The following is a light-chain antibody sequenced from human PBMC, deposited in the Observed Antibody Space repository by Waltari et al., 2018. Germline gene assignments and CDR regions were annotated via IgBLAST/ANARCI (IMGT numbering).Light chain of an antibody. CDR2: AAS. J-gene: IGKJ5*01. CDR1: QDIGSS. Sequence: IELTQSPASLSASAGDRATITCRASQDIGSSLAWYQQKPGKAPKLLMYAASTMQSGVPARFSGSGSGTDFTLTISSLQPEDFATYYCQQFMTFPLTFGQGTRLEIK. CDR3: QQFMTFPLT. V-gene: IGKV1-9*01.